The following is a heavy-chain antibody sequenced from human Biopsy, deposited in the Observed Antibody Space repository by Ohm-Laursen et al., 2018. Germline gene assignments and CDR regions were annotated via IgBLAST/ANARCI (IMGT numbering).Heavy chain of an antibody. V-gene: IGHV4-39*01. CDR3: ARHSFGSGRDF. Sequence: GTLSLTCTVTDGSISNIINYWGWIRQPLGKGLEWLGSIYHTGITDYNPSLKSRVPISVDPSNNHSSLNLSSLTAADTAVYYCARHSFGSGRDFWGQGTLVTVSS. CDR1: DGSISNIINY. D-gene: IGHD3-10*01. CDR2: IYHTGIT. J-gene: IGHJ4*02.